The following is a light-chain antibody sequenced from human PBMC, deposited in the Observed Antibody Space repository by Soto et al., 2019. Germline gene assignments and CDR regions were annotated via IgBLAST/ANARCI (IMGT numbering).Light chain of an antibody. Sequence: EIVMTQSPATLSVSPGERATLSCRASQSVSSNLAWYQHKPGQAPRLLIYGASTRATGIPARFSGSASGTEFNLTISSLQSEDFAVYYCQQYNNWPPWTFGQGNKVEIK. CDR1: QSVSSN. CDR2: GAS. V-gene: IGKV3-15*01. J-gene: IGKJ1*01. CDR3: QQYNNWPPWT.